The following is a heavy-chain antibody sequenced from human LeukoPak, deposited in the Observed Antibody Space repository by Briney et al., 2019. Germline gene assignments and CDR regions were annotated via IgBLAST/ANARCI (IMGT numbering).Heavy chain of an antibody. J-gene: IGHJ4*02. V-gene: IGHV1-2*06. Sequence: ASVKVSCKASGYTFTGYYMHWVRQAPGQGLEWMGRINPNSGGTNYAQKFQGRVTMTRDTSISTAYMELSRLGSDDTAVYYCARVTLDSSGWFDYWGQGTLVTVSS. CDR2: INPNSGGT. D-gene: IGHD3-22*01. CDR1: GYTFTGYY. CDR3: ARVTLDSSGWFDY.